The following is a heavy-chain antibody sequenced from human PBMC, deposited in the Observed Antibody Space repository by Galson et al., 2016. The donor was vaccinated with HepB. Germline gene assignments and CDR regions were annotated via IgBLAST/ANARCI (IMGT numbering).Heavy chain of an antibody. CDR1: GFTFSNYW. D-gene: IGHD5-24*01. CDR2: IKQDGNEK. CDR3: ARDGGGGYNLDY. Sequence: SLRLSCAASGFTFSNYWMSWVRQAPGKGLEWVANIKQDGNEKYYVDSVKGRFTISRDNAKNSMYLQMNSLRAEDTAVYYCARDGGGGYNLDYWGQGTLVTVSS. J-gene: IGHJ4*02. V-gene: IGHV3-7*01.